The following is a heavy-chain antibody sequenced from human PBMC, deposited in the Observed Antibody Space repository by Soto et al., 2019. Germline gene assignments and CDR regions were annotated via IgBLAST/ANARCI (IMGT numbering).Heavy chain of an antibody. J-gene: IGHJ4*02. D-gene: IGHD1-26*01. CDR3: SEGSCTSGLFDY. CDR1: GFTFGDYA. Sequence: GGPWRLCCTSSGFTFGDYAMSWFRQAPGKGLELVGFIRSKAYGGTTESAASVKVRFTISRDDYKSIAYLQMNSLKTEGTAVYYCSEGSCTSGLFDYWGQGAIVTVS. V-gene: IGHV3-49*03. CDR2: IRSKAYGGTT.